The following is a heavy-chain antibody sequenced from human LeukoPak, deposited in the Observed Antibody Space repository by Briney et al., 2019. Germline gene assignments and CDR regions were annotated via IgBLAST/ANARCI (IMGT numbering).Heavy chain of an antibody. CDR1: GGSISSGGYY. CDR2: IYYSGST. CDR3: ARARGGTVTTSPFDY. Sequence: SQTLSLTCTVSGGSISSGGYYWSWIRQHPGKGLEWIGYIYYSGSTYYNPSLKSRVSISVDTSKNQFSLKLSSVTAADTAVYYCARARGGTVTTSPFDYWGQGTLVTVSS. V-gene: IGHV4-31*03. D-gene: IGHD4-17*01. J-gene: IGHJ4*02.